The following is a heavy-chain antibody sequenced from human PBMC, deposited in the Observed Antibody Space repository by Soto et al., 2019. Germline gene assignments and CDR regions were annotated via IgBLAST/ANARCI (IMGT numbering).Heavy chain of an antibody. CDR2: ISGSGGST. CDR3: ANQEGTYDYIWGRYRYNAFDI. V-gene: IGHV3-23*01. D-gene: IGHD3-16*02. CDR1: GFTFSSYA. Sequence: EVQLLESGGGLVQPGGSLRLSCAASGFTFSSYAMSWVRQAPGKGLEWVSAISGSGGSTYYADSVKGRFTISRDNCKNTLYLQMNDLRAEDTAVYYCANQEGTYDYIWGRYRYNAFDIWGQGTMVTVSS. J-gene: IGHJ3*02.